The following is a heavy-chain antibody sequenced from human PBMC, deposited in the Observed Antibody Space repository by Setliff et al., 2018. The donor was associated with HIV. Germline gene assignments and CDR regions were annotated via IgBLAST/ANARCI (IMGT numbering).Heavy chain of an antibody. Sequence: ASVKVSCKTSGYSFSSHGVSWVRQAPGQGLEWVGWISSYTGKTKYAQNVQGRVTLTTDTSTSTAYMELRSLRPDDTAVYYCAREGSYSGYAFDYWGQGTLVTSPQ. J-gene: IGHJ4*02. CDR1: GYSFSSHG. CDR2: ISSYTGKT. V-gene: IGHV1-18*01. CDR3: AREGSYSGYAFDY. D-gene: IGHD3-22*01.